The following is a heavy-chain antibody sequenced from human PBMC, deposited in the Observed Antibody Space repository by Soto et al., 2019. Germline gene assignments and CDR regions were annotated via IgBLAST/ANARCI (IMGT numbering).Heavy chain of an antibody. CDR3: ANDRPNYKGSGGGYCRAGGDY. V-gene: IGHV3-23*01. J-gene: IGHJ4*02. CDR2: ISGNGANT. D-gene: IGHD3-10*01. Sequence: EVQLLGSGGGLVQPGGSLRLSCAASGLTFSTYAMSWVRQAPGKGLEWVSSISGNGANTYYTDSVKGRFIISRDNSKNTLFLNMNSLCAETTALYYCANDRPNYKGSGGGYCRAGGDYWGQGTLVTVSS. CDR1: GLTFSTYA.